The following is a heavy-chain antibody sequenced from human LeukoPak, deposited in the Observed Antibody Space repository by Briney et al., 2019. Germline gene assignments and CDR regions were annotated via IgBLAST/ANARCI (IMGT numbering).Heavy chain of an antibody. CDR1: GFTFSSYA. Sequence: GGSLRLSCAASGFTFSSYAMGWFRQAPAKGLEWVSAITASGGNTYYADSVKGRFTISRDNSKNTLYLQVNSLRAEDTAVYYCAKGNGYSYGRYYFDYWGQGTLVTVSS. D-gene: IGHD5-18*01. J-gene: IGHJ4*02. CDR3: AKGNGYSYGRYYFDY. CDR2: ITASGGNT. V-gene: IGHV3-23*01.